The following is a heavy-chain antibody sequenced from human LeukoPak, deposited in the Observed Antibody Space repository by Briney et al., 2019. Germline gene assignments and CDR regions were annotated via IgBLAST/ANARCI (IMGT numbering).Heavy chain of an antibody. CDR2: IYYSGST. V-gene: IGHV4-61*08. CDR3: ASSSYYYDSSGANAFDI. CDR1: GGSISSGGYY. J-gene: IGHJ3*02. Sequence: SETLSLTCTVSGGSISSGGYYWSWIRQHPGKGLEWIGYIYYSGSTNYNPSLKSRVTISVDTSKNQFSLKLSSVTAADTAVYYCASSSYYYDSSGANAFDIWGQGTMVTVSS. D-gene: IGHD3-22*01.